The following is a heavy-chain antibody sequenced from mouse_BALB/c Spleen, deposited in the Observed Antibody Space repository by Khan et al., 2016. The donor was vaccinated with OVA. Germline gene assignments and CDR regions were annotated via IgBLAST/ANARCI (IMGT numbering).Heavy chain of an antibody. J-gene: IGHJ3*01. V-gene: IGHV3-6*02. D-gene: IGHD2-13*01. CDR2: ISYDGSN. CDR3: AHGDGDYAWFAS. CDR1: GYSITSGYY. Sequence: EVQLQESGPGLVKPSQSLSFTCSVTGYSITSGYYWNWIRQLPGNKLEWMGYISYDGSNNYNPSLKNRISITRDTSTNKFFLKLNSVTTEDTATYCCAHGDGDYAWFASWGQGTLVTVSA.